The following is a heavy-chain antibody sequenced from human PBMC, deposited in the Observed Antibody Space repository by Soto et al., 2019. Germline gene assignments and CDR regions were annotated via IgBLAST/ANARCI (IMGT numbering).Heavy chain of an antibody. CDR3: ARKPLAAAGNYYFDY. D-gene: IGHD6-13*01. CDR1: VGSISSYY. CDR2: IYYSEST. J-gene: IGHJ4*02. Sequence: SETLSLTCTVSVGSISSYYWSWIRQPPGKGLEWIGYIYYSESTNYNPSLKSRVTISVDTSKNQFSLKLSSVTAADTAVYYCARKPLAAAGNYYFDYWGQGTLVTVSS. V-gene: IGHV4-59*01.